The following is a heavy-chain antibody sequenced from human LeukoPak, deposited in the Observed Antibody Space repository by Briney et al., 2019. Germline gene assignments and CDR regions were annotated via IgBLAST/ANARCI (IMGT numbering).Heavy chain of an antibody. Sequence: ASVKVSCKPSGYTFTDYYIHWVRQAPGQGLEWMGWISPDSDFTKYAQKFQDRVTLTRDTSISTVYMELSRLRSDDTAMYFCARDIGVWDEKTFDYWGQGTLVTVSS. CDR3: ARDIGVWDEKTFDY. D-gene: IGHD1-26*01. CDR1: GYTFTDYY. J-gene: IGHJ4*02. V-gene: IGHV1-2*02. CDR2: ISPDSDFT.